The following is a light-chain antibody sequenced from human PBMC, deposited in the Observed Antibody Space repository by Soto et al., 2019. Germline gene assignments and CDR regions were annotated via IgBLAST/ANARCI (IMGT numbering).Light chain of an antibody. CDR3: SSYGGYNNVI. V-gene: IGLV2-8*01. CDR2: EVS. J-gene: IGLJ2*01. Sequence: QSALTQPPSASGSPGQSVTIYCTGTSSDVGGYNYVSWYQQHPDKAPKLIIYEVSKRPSGVPDRFSGSKSGNTASLTVSGLQAEDEADYYCSSYGGYNNVIFGGGTKVTVL. CDR1: SSDVGGYNY.